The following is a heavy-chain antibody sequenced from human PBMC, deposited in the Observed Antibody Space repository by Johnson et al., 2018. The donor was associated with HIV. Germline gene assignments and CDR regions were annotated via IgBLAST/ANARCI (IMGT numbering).Heavy chain of an antibody. CDR3: ARWGTQEPYVDAFDI. D-gene: IGHD3-16*01. CDR1: GFTFSNAW. V-gene: IGHV3-30-3*01. J-gene: IGHJ3*02. Sequence: QVQLVESGGGLVQPGGSLRLSCAASGFTFSNAWMSWVRQAPGKGLEWVAVISYHGSNKYYADSVKGRFTISRDNSKNTLYLQMNSLRTEDTAVYYCARWGTQEPYVDAFDIWGQGTMVTVSS. CDR2: ISYHGSNK.